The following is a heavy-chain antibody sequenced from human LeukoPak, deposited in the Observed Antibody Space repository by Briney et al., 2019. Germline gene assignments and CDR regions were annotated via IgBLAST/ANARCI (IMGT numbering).Heavy chain of an antibody. D-gene: IGHD5-24*01. CDR1: GRSFSGYY. J-gene: IGHJ4*02. CDR3: ASEPANLENY. V-gene: IGHV4-34*01. CDR2: INHSGNT. Sequence: SETLSLTCAVYGRSFSGYYWSWIRQPPGKGLEWIGEINHSGNTNYNPSLKSRVTISVDTSKNQFSLNLSSMTAADTAVYYCASEPANLENYWGQGTLVTVSS.